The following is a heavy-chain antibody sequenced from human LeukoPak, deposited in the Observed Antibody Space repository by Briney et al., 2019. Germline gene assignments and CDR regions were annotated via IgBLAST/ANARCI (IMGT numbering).Heavy chain of an antibody. CDR3: ARDSPGALDY. V-gene: IGHV3-21*01. CDR2: ISSSSSYI. Sequence: GGSLRLSCAASGFTFSDAWMTWVRQAPGKGLEWVSSISSSSSYIYYADSVKGRFTISRDNAKNSLYLQMNSLRAEDTAVYYCARDSPGALDYWGQGTLVTVSS. J-gene: IGHJ4*02. D-gene: IGHD1-14*01. CDR1: GFTFSDAW.